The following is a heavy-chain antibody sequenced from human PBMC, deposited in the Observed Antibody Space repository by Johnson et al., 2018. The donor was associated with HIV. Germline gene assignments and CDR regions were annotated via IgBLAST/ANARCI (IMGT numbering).Heavy chain of an antibody. D-gene: IGHD3-3*01. CDR3: ARAQTYYDFWSGYDAFDI. J-gene: IGHJ3*02. CDR1: GFTFSSYA. V-gene: IGHV3-30-3*01. CDR2: ISYDASNK. Sequence: VLLVESGGGVVQPGRSLRLSCAASGFTFSSYAMHWVRQAPGKGLEWVAVISYDASNKYYADSVKGRFTISRDNSKNTLFLQMNSLRVEDTAVYYCARAQTYYDFWSGYDAFDIWGQGTMVTVSA.